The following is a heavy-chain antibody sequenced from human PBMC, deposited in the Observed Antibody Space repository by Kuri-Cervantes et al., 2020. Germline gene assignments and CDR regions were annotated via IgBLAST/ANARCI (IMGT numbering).Heavy chain of an antibody. CDR2: IYYSGST. V-gene: IGHV4-59*01. CDR1: GGSFSGYY. D-gene: IGHD2-2*01. J-gene: IGHJ5*02. CDR3: ARGNIVVVPAAWVPLNWFDP. Sequence: SETLSLTCAVYGGSFSGYYWSWIRQPPGKGLEWIGYIYYSGSTNYNPSLKSRVTISVATSKTQFSLKLSSVTAADTAVYYCARGNIVVVPAAWVPLNWFDPWGQGTLVTVSS.